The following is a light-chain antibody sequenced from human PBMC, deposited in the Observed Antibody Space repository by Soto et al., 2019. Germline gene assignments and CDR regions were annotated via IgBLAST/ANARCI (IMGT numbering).Light chain of an antibody. Sequence: DIQMTQSPSTLSASVGDRVTITCRASQSISSWLAWYQQKPGKAPKLLIYDASSLESGVPSRFSGSGSGTEFTLTISSLQPDDFATYYCQQYNNYRGTFGQGTKVEIK. CDR3: QQYNNYRGT. CDR2: DAS. CDR1: QSISSW. J-gene: IGKJ1*01. V-gene: IGKV1-5*01.